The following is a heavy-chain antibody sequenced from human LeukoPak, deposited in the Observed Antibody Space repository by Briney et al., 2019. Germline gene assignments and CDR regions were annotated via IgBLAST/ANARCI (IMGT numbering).Heavy chain of an antibody. CDR1: GGSISSYH. J-gene: IGHJ5*02. CDR3: PRARLGGIVVVPAGSEGRYWFGP. D-gene: IGHD2-2*01. Sequence: SETLSLTCTVSGGSISSYHWSWIRQPPGKGREGVGDIHYSGNTNYNPSLTSRVTISVDTCKNQFSLRLSSVTAAATAVYSCPRARLGGIVVVPAGSEGRYWFGPWGQGTLVTVSS. CDR2: IHYSGNT. V-gene: IGHV4-59*01.